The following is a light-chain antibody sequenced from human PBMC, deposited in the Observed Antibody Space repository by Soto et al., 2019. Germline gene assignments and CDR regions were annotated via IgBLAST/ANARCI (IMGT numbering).Light chain of an antibody. J-gene: IGKJ2*03. CDR3: QQSLSSPVYS. CDR2: AAS. CDR1: QTIYNY. V-gene: IGKV1-39*01. Sequence: DIQMTQSPSSLSASVGDRVTITCRAGQTIYNYLNWYQQKPGQAPKLLIYAASNLQSGVPSRFSGSGSGTDFTLTISSLQREDFATYYCQQSLSSPVYSFGQGTKLEI.